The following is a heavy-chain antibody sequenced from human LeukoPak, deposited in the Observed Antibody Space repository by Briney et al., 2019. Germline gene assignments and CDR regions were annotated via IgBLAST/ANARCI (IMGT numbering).Heavy chain of an antibody. Sequence: ASVKVSCKASGYTFISNAIHWVRQAPGQRLEWMGWIHSGSGNTKYSQKFQGRVTITRDTSASTAYMELSSLGSEDTAVFYCARVRRGYCTNGICSNSINDAFGIWGQGTVVTVSS. CDR1: GYTFISNA. CDR3: ARVRRGYCTNGICSNSINDAFGI. J-gene: IGHJ3*02. D-gene: IGHD2-8*01. V-gene: IGHV1-3*04. CDR2: IHSGSGNT.